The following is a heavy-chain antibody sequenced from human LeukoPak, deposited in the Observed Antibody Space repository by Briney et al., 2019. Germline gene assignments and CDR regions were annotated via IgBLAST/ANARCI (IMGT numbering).Heavy chain of an antibody. D-gene: IGHD3-9*01. CDR2: INHSGST. J-gene: IGHJ5*02. CDR1: GGSITSYY. V-gene: IGHV4-34*01. CDR3: ARGGYYDILTGYYKPQYNWFDP. Sequence: SETLSLTCTVSGGSITSYYWHWIRQPPGKGLEWIGEINHSGSTNYNPSLKSRVTISVDTSKNQFSLKLSSVTAADTAVYYCARGGYYDILTGYYKPQYNWFDPWGQGTLVTVSS.